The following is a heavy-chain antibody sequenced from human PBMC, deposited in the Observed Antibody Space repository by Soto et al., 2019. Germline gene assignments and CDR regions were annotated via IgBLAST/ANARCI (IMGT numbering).Heavy chain of an antibody. Sequence: SETLSLTWTVSGGSLSSGGYYWSWIRQHPGKGLEWIGYIYYSGSTYYNPSLKSRVTISVDTSKNQFSLKLSSVTAADTAVYYCARSVNYGILTGYVFDYWGQGTLVTVSS. CDR2: IYYSGST. CDR1: GGSLSSGGYY. D-gene: IGHD3-9*01. J-gene: IGHJ4*02. CDR3: ARSVNYGILTGYVFDY. V-gene: IGHV4-31*02.